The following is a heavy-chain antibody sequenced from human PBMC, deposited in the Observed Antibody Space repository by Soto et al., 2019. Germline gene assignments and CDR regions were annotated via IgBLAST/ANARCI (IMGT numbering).Heavy chain of an antibody. CDR1: GFAFNNYS. CDR3: ARDRVPYVYLYYGMDV. CDR2: MAFDGSNK. J-gene: IGHJ6*02. Sequence: QVQLVESGGGVVRPGRSLRLSCAASGFAFNNYSMHWVCQAPGKGLEWVAIMAFDGSNKYTADSVKGRFTISRDNSKNILYLQMSSLRPEDTAVYFCARDRVPYVYLYYGMDVWGQGTTVIVSS. D-gene: IGHD3-10*02. V-gene: IGHV3-30-3*01.